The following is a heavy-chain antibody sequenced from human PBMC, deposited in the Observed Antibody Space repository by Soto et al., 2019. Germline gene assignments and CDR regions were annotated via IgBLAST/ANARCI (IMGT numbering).Heavy chain of an antibody. CDR2: INHSGST. D-gene: IGHD3-3*01. CDR1: GGFFRGGY. V-gene: IGHV4-34*01. J-gene: IGHJ4*02. Sequence: EAFCLTCTVYGGFFRGGYWSWFLQPPGKGLEWIGEINHSGSTNYNPSLKSRVTISVDTSKNQFSLKLSSVTAADTAVYYCAREGLRFLEGSPPVWGQGSLVTVS. CDR3: AREGLRFLEGSPPV.